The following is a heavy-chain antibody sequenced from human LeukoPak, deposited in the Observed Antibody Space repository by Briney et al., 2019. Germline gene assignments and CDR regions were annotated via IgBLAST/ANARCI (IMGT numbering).Heavy chain of an antibody. V-gene: IGHV1-69*13. CDR3: ARDTRYTGGWRGFDY. J-gene: IGHJ4*02. D-gene: IGHD6-19*01. CDR2: IIPMFDLA. CDR1: AVTFSRYA. Sequence: SVKVSFKASAVTFSRYAISWVRQAPGQGLEWMGGIIPMFDLANYAQKFQGRVTITADESKSTAYMELSSLSSGDAPVYECARDTRYTGGWRGFDYWGQGTLVTVSS.